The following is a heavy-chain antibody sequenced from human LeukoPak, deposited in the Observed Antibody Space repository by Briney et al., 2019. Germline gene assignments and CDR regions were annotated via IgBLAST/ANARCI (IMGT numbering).Heavy chain of an antibody. CDR3: SRARGGDGLPFDY. D-gene: IGHD3-16*01. CDR1: GITFSSHW. V-gene: IGHV3-23*01. CDR2: IRGSGGGT. J-gene: IGHJ4*02. Sequence: GGSLRLSCAASGITFSSHWMSWVRQAPGKGLEWVSAIRGSGGGTYYADSVRGRFTISRDNSKNTLYLHMNSLRAEDTAVYYCSRARGGDGLPFDYWGQGTLVTVSS.